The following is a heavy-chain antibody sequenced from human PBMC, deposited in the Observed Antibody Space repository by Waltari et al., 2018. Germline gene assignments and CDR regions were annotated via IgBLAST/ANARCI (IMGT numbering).Heavy chain of an antibody. D-gene: IGHD4-17*01. Sequence: QVQLVQSGAEVKKPGASVKVSCKASGYTFTSYDINWVRQATGQGLEWMGWMNPKSGNTGYAQKFQGRVTITRNTSISTAYMELSSLRSEDTAVYYCARGGTTVTTGGQWFDPWGQGTLVTVSS. V-gene: IGHV1-8*03. J-gene: IGHJ5*02. CDR1: GYTFTSYD. CDR3: ARGGTTVTTGGQWFDP. CDR2: MNPKSGNT.